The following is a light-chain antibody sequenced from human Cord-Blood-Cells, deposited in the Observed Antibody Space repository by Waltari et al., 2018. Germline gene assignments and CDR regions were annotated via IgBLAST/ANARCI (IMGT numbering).Light chain of an antibody. V-gene: IGKV1-5*01. Sequence: DIKMTQYPSTLSASVGDRVTITCRASQSISSWLAWYQQKPGKAPKLLIYDASSLESGVPSRFSGSGSGTEFTLTISSLQPDDFATYYCQQYNSYSWTFGQGTKVEIK. CDR2: DAS. CDR3: QQYNSYSWT. J-gene: IGKJ1*01. CDR1: QSISSW.